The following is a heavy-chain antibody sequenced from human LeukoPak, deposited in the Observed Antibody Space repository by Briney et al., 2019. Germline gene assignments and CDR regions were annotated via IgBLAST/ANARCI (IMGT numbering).Heavy chain of an antibody. CDR2: IYYSGST. V-gene: IGHV4-59*01. CDR3: ARVPPAGVSTLPVWFDP. J-gene: IGHJ5*02. D-gene: IGHD5/OR15-5a*01. Sequence: SETLSLTCTVSGGSISSYYWSWIRQPPGKGLEWIGYIYYSGSTNYNPSLKSRVTISVDTSKNQFSLKLSSVTAADTAVYYCARVPPAGVSTLPVWFDPWGQGTLVTVSS. CDR1: GGSISSYY.